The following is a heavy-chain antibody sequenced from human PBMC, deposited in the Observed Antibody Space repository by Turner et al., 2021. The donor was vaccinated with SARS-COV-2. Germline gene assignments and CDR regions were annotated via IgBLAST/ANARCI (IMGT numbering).Heavy chain of an antibody. CDR2: IDYSGST. D-gene: IGHD6-13*01. Sequence: QLQLQESGPGLVQPSETLSLTCTVSGGSISSSSYYWGWIRQPPGKGLEWIGGIDYSGSTYYNPSLKSRVTISVDTSKNQFSLKLTSVTAADTAVYFCARHWEVAAAAYLARFDPWGQGTLVTVSS. CDR1: GGSISSSSYY. CDR3: ARHWEVAAAAYLARFDP. V-gene: IGHV4-39*01. J-gene: IGHJ5*02.